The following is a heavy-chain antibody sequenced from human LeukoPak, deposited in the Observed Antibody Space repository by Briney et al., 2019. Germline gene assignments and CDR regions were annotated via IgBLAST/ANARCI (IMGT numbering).Heavy chain of an antibody. CDR2: INPSGGST. D-gene: IGHD4-17*01. Sequence: ASVKVSCTASGYTFTSYYMHWVRQAPGQGLEWMGIINPSGGSTSCAQKFQGRVTMTRDTSTSTVYMELSSLRSEDTAVYCCARAAGDYGDYGHFDLSGRGTLVTVS. CDR1: GYTFTSYY. V-gene: IGHV1-46*01. J-gene: IGHJ2*01. CDR3: ARAAGDYGDYGHFDL.